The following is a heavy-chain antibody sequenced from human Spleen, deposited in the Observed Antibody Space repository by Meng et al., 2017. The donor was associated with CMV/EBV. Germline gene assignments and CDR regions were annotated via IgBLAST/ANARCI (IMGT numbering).Heavy chain of an antibody. CDR1: GFTFDDYG. CDR2: INWNGGST. J-gene: IGHJ4*02. V-gene: IGHV3-20*04. Sequence: CAAFGFTFDDYGMSWVRQAPGKGLEGVSGINWNGGSTGYADSVKGRFTISRDNAKNSLYLQMNSLRAEDTALYYCARGSASVYSACDYWGQGTLVTVSS. CDR3: ARGSASVYSACDY. D-gene: IGHD2-21*01.